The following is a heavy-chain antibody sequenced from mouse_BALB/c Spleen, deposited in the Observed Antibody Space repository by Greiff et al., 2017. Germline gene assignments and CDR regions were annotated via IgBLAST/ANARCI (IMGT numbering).Heavy chain of an antibody. V-gene: IGHV3-8*02. CDR1: GDSITSGY. CDR3: ARSFFPETYAMDY. Sequence: DVKLQESGPSLVKPSQTLSLTCSVTGDSITSGYWNWIRKFPGNKLEYMGYISYSGSTYYNPSLKSRISITRDTSKNQYYLQLNSVTTEDTATYYCARSFFPETYAMDYWGQGTSVTVSS. CDR2: ISYSGST. J-gene: IGHJ4*01.